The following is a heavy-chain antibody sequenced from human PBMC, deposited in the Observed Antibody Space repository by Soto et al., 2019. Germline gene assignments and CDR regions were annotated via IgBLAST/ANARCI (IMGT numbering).Heavy chain of an antibody. D-gene: IGHD3-10*02. Sequence: HPGGSLRLSCAASGFTFSSYGMHWVRQAPGKGLEWVAVIWYDGSNKYYADSVKGRFTISRDNSKNTLYLQMNSLRAEDTAVYYCARDRTMVGSYYFDYWGQGTLVTVSS. J-gene: IGHJ4*02. V-gene: IGHV3-33*01. CDR1: GFTFSSYG. CDR2: IWYDGSNK. CDR3: ARDRTMVGSYYFDY.